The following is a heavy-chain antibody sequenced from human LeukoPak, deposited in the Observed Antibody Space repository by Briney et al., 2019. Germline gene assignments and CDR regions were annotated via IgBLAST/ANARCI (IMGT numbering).Heavy chain of an antibody. D-gene: IGHD3-10*01. CDR1: GGSFGGYY. Sequence: NPSETLSLTCAVYGGSFGGYYWSWIRQPPGKGLEWIGEINHSGSTNYNASLKSRVTISVDTSKNQFSLKLSSVTAADTAVYYCARQVFGSGIYYYYYYMDVWGKGTTVTVSS. J-gene: IGHJ6*03. CDR3: ARQVFGSGIYYYYYYMDV. V-gene: IGHV4-34*01. CDR2: INHSGST.